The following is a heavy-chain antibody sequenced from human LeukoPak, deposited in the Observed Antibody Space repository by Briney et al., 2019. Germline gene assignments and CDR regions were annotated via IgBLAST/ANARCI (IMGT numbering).Heavy chain of an antibody. D-gene: IGHD4-17*01. CDR3: AKDSYYGDYVGFDY. J-gene: IGHJ4*02. CDR2: ISGSGGST. V-gene: IGHV3-23*01. Sequence: PGGSLRLSCAASGFTLSSYAVSWVRQAPGKGLEWVSAISGSGGSTYYADSVKGRFTISRDNSKNTLYLQMNSLRAGDTAVYYCAKDSYYGDYVGFDYWGQGTLVTVSS. CDR1: GFTLSSYA.